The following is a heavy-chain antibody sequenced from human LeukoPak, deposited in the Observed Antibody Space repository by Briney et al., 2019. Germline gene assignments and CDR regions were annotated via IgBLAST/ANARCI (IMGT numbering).Heavy chain of an antibody. CDR3: AKDEGLVRGVIYYYYGMDV. V-gene: IGHV3-30*18. J-gene: IGHJ6*04. Sequence: PGRSLRLSCAASGFTFSSYGMHWVRQAPRKGLEWVAVISYDGSNKYYADSVKGRFTISRYNSKNTLYLQMNSLRAEDTAVYYCAKDEGLVRGVIYYYYGMDVWGKGTTVTVSS. CDR1: GFTFSSYG. CDR2: ISYDGSNK. D-gene: IGHD3-10*01.